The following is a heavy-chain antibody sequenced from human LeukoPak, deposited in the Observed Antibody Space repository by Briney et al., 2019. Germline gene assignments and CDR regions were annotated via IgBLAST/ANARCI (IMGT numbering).Heavy chain of an antibody. D-gene: IGHD6-13*01. CDR1: GYTFTSYG. V-gene: IGHV1-18*01. Sequence: ASVKVSCKASGYTFTSYGISWVRQAPGQGLEWMGWISAYNGNTNYAQKLQGRVTMTTDTSTSTAYMELSSLRSEDTAVYYCARSSTGYSSSWYGSDAFDIWGQGTMVTVSS. CDR3: ARSSTGYSSSWYGSDAFDI. J-gene: IGHJ3*02. CDR2: ISAYNGNT.